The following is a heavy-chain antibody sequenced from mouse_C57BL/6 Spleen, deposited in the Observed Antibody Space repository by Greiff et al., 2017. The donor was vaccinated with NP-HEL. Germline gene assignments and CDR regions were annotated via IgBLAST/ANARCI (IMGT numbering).Heavy chain of an antibody. CDR2: IYPGDGDT. Sequence: QVQLKQSGAELVKPGASVKISCKASGYAFSSYWMNWVKQRPGKGLEWIGQIYPGDGDTNYNGKFKGKATLTADKSSSTAYMQLSSLTSEDSAVYFCARRDQGYWYFDVWGTGTTVTVSS. CDR3: ARRDQGYWYFDV. CDR1: GYAFSSYW. V-gene: IGHV1-80*01. D-gene: IGHD3-3*01. J-gene: IGHJ1*03.